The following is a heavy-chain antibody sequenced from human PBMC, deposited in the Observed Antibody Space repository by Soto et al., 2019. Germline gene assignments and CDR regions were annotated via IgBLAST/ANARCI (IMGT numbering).Heavy chain of an antibody. Sequence: QVHLVESGGGVVQPGRSLRISCAATGFSFNFYAMSWVRQAPGKGLEWVAMISNDGSSENYADSVRGRFIITRDNSKKTLFLQMNSLRPEDTATYYCVRDSGANYGTFWYYDLWGRGTLVTVSS. CDR2: ISNDGSSE. V-gene: IGHV3-30-3*01. J-gene: IGHJ2*01. CDR3: VRDSGANYGTFWYYDL. CDR1: GFSFNFYA. D-gene: IGHD5-18*01.